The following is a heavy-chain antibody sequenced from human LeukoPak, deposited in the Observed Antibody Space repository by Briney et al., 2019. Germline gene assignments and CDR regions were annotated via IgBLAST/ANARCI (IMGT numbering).Heavy chain of an antibody. J-gene: IGHJ6*03. CDR2: MNPNSGNT. D-gene: IGHD2-2*01. CDR3: ARGRYCSSTSCYLYYYYYYMDV. Sequence: GASVKVSCKASGYTFTSYDINWVRQATGQGLEWMGWMNPNSGNTGYAQKFQGRVTMTRNTSISTDYMELSSLRSEDTAVYYCARGRYCSSTSCYLYYYYYYMDVWGKGTTVTVSS. V-gene: IGHV1-8*01. CDR1: GYTFTSYD.